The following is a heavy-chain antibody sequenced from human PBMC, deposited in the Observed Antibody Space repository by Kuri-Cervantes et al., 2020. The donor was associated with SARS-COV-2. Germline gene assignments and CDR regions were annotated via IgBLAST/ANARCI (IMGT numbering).Heavy chain of an antibody. D-gene: IGHD2-2*02. CDR3: ARQSADCSSTSRYIDY. CDR2: IYPGDSDT. V-gene: IGHV5-51*01. J-gene: IGHJ4*02. Sequence: KVSCTGSGYSFTSYWIGWVRQMPGKGLDWMGIIYPGDSDTRYSPSFQGQVTISADKSISTAYLQLSSLKASDTTMYYCARQSADCSSTSRYIDYWGQGTLVTVSS. CDR1: GYSFTSYW.